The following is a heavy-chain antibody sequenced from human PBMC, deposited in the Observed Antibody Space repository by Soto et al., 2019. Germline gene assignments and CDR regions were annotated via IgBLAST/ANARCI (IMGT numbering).Heavy chain of an antibody. CDR3: TTDSYITSIIVRFDY. Sequence: EVHLVESGGGLVKPGGSLRLSCAASGFTFSNAWINWVRQAPGKGLEWVGRVKSKNDGGTTDIAAPVKGRFAISRDDSKNMVYLEMNSLQTEDTAIYYCTTDSYITSIIVRFDYWGHGTLVTVSS. CDR2: VKSKNDGGTT. V-gene: IGHV3-15*07. J-gene: IGHJ4*01. D-gene: IGHD3-22*01. CDR1: GFTFSNAW.